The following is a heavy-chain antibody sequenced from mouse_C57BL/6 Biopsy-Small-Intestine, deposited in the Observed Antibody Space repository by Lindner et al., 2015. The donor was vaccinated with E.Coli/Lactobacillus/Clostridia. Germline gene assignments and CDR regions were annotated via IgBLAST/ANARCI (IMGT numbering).Heavy chain of an antibody. Sequence: VQLQESGAELARPGASVKMSCKASGYTFTSYTMHWVKQRPGQGLEWIGYINPSSGYTKYNQKFKDKATLTADESSSTAYMQLSSLTSEDSAVYYCARDEGDYDGHGYFDVWGTGTTVTVSS. D-gene: IGHD2-4*01. CDR2: INPSSGYT. CDR1: GYTFTSYT. V-gene: IGHV1-4*01. J-gene: IGHJ1*03. CDR3: ARDEGDYDGHGYFDV.